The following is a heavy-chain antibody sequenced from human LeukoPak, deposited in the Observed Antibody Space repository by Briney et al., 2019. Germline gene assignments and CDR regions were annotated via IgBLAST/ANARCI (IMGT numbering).Heavy chain of an antibody. J-gene: IGHJ4*02. CDR1: GFTFSDYA. V-gene: IGHV3-74*01. CDR3: AREFPVSSSSRKFDY. D-gene: IGHD6-6*01. CDR2: INSDGSST. Sequence: PGRSLRLSCAASGFTFSDYAMHWVRQAPGKGLVWVSRINSDGSSTSYADSVKGRFTISRDNAKNTLYLQMNSLRAENTAVYYCAREFPVSSSSRKFDYWGQGTLVTVSS.